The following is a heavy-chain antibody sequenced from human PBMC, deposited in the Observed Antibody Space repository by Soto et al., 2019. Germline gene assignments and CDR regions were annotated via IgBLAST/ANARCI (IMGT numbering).Heavy chain of an antibody. CDR2: FDPEDGET. D-gene: IGHD3-22*01. CDR1: GYTLTELS. V-gene: IGHV1-24*01. Sequence: ASVKVSCKVSGYTLTELSMHWVRQAPGKGLEWMGGFDPEDGETIYAQKFQGRVTMTEDTSTDTAYMELSSLRSEDTAVYYCAAFSIFDYYDSSGPGAFDIWGQGTMVTVS. CDR3: AAFSIFDYYDSSGPGAFDI. J-gene: IGHJ3*02.